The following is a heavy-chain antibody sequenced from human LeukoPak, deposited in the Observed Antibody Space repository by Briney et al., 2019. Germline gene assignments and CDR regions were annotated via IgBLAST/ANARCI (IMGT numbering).Heavy chain of an antibody. CDR1: GGTFSSYA. CDR3: ARKRVAGSYYYYGMDV. Sequence: SVNVSCKASGGTFSSYAISWVRQAPGQGLEWMGGIIPIFGTANYAQKFQGRVTITADESTSTAYMELSSLRSEDTAVYYCARKRVAGSYYYYGMDVWGQGTTVTVS. V-gene: IGHV1-69*13. D-gene: IGHD6-19*01. CDR2: IIPIFGTA. J-gene: IGHJ6*02.